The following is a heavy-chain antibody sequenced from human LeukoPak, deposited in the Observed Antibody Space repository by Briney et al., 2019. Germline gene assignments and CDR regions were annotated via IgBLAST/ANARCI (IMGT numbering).Heavy chain of an antibody. Sequence: SETLSLTCTVSGGSISSGGYYWSWIRQHPGKGLEWIGYIYYSGSTYYNPSLKSRVTISVDTSKNQFSLKLSSVPAADTAVYYCARSYGSGSYYNPNWFDPWGQGTLVTVSS. V-gene: IGHV4-31*03. CDR3: ARSYGSGSYYNPNWFDP. J-gene: IGHJ5*02. CDR2: IYYSGST. CDR1: GGSISSGGYY. D-gene: IGHD3-10*01.